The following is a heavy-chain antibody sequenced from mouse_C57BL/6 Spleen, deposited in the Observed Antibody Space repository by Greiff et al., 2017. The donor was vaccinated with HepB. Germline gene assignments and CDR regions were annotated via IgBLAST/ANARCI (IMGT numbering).Heavy chain of an antibody. CDR1: GYTFTSYW. D-gene: IGHD2-4*01. CDR2: IDPSDSYT. V-gene: IGHV1-69*01. J-gene: IGHJ3*01. CDR3: ARGGIYYDYFFAY. Sequence: QVQLKQPGAELVMPGASVKLSCKASGYTFTSYWMHWVKQRPGQGLEWIGEIDPSDSYTNYNQKFKGKSTLTVDKSSSTAYMQLSSLTSEDSAVYYCARGGIYYDYFFAYWGQGTLVTVSA.